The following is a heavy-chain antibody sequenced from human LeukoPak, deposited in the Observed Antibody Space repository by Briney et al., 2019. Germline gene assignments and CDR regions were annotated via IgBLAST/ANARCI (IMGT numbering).Heavy chain of an antibody. CDR1: GGSISSSSYY. CDR2: IYYSGST. V-gene: IGHV4-39*01. J-gene: IGHJ4*02. CDR3: AMSSWYSPFDY. Sequence: SETLSLTCTVSGGSISSSSYYWGWIRQPPGKGLEWIGSIYYSGSTYYNPSLKSRVTISVDTSKNQFSLKLSSVTAADTAVYYCAMSSWYSPFDYWGQGTLVTVSS. D-gene: IGHD6-13*01.